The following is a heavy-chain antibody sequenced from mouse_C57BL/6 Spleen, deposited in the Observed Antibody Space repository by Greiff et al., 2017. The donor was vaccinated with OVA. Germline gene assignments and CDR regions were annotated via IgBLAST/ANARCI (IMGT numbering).Heavy chain of an antibody. CDR3: ARSGNWDEGNYFDY. D-gene: IGHD4-1*01. J-gene: IGHJ2*01. CDR1: GYTFTSYD. Sequence: VQRVESGPELVKPGASVKLSCKASGYTFTSYDINWVKQRPGQGLEWIGWIYPRDGSTKYNEKFKGKATLTVDTSSSTAYMELHSLTSEDSAVYFCARSGNWDEGNYFDYWGQGTTLTVSS. CDR2: IYPRDGST. V-gene: IGHV1-85*01.